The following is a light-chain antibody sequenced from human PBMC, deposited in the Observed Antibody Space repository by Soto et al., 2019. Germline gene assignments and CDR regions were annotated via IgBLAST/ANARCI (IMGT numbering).Light chain of an antibody. Sequence: EVVMTQSPGTLSLSPGETATLSCRATQRVSSNLAWYQQKPGQAPRLLIYDASNRATGIPARFSGSGSGTDFTLTISSLEPEDFAVYYCQQRSNWPITFGQGTRLEIK. CDR3: QQRSNWPIT. CDR1: QRVSSN. CDR2: DAS. V-gene: IGKV3-11*01. J-gene: IGKJ5*01.